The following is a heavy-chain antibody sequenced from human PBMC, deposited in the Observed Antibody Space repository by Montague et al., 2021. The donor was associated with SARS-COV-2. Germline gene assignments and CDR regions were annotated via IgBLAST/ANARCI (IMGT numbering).Heavy chain of an antibody. CDR2: IYVGGSST. J-gene: IGHJ4*02. V-gene: IGHV3-23*03. Sequence: SLRLSCAASGFTFSSYAMSWVRQAPGKRLEWFSVIYVGGSSTYYADFVKGRFTISRDNSKNTLYLQMNSLRAEDTAVYYCAKGAGRYYDSSGYYGYWGQGTLVTVSS. D-gene: IGHD3-22*01. CDR1: GFTFSSYA. CDR3: AKGAGRYYDSSGYYGY.